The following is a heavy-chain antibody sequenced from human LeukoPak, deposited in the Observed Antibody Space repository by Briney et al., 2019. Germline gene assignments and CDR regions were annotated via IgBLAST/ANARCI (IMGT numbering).Heavy chain of an antibody. J-gene: IGHJ4*02. CDR3: ARGLPDYDFWSGYTRGRFDY. V-gene: IGHV4-34*01. CDR1: GFTFRSYV. CDR2: INHSGST. Sequence: ESLRLSCAASGFTFRSYVTSWIRQPPGKGLEWIGEINHSGSTNYNPSLKSRVTISVDTSKNQFSLKLSSVTAADTAVYYCARGLPDYDFWSGYTRGRFDYWGQGTLVTVSS. D-gene: IGHD3-3*01.